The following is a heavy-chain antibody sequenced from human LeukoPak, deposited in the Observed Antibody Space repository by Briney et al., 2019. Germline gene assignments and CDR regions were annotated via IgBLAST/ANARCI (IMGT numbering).Heavy chain of an antibody. CDR3: ARRSSGWYFDL. V-gene: IGHV4-39*01. Sequence: SQTLSLTCTVSGGSISDSVYYWGWIRQSPGKGLEWIGSIFYTGSTYSNPSLKSRVTISVDTSKNQISLGLTSVTAADTAVYYCARRSSGWYFDLWGRGTLVTVSS. D-gene: IGHD6-19*01. CDR1: GGSISDSVYY. CDR2: IFYTGST. J-gene: IGHJ2*01.